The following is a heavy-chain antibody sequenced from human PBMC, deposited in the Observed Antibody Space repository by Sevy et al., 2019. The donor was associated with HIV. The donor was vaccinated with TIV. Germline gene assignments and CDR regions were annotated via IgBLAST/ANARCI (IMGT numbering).Heavy chain of an antibody. D-gene: IGHD3-22*01. J-gene: IGHJ3*02. CDR3: ARVRGTMIDVSIYDAFDI. V-gene: IGHV3-30*04. Sequence: GGSLRLSCAASGFTFSSYAMHWVRQAPGKGLEWVAVISKEGSDKYYEDSVKGRFTIPRDSSKNTLVLQMNSLRAEETAVYYCARVRGTMIDVSIYDAFDIWGQGTMVTVSS. CDR1: GFTFSSYA. CDR2: ISKEGSDK.